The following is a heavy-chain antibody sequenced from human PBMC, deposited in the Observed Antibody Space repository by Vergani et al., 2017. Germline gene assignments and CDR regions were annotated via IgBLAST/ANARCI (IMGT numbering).Heavy chain of an antibody. V-gene: IGHV1-69*04. J-gene: IGHJ4*02. CDR1: GGTFSSYA. Sequence: QVQLVQSGAEVKKPGSSVKVSCKASGGTFSSYAISWVRQAPGQGLEWMGIITPGGSTDYGPKFQGRATMTRDRSTRTVYMDLTGLRSDDTAMYYCARTSSISGSYYNGEWDYWGQGTLVVVSS. D-gene: IGHD3-10*01. CDR2: ITPGGST. CDR3: ARTSSISGSYYNGEWDY.